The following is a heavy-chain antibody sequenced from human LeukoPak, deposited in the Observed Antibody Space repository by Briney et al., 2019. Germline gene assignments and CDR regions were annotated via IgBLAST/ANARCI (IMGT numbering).Heavy chain of an antibody. CDR2: ISSIGSTI. Sequence: PGGSLRLSCAASGFTFSDYYMSWIRQAPGKGLEWVSYISSIGSTIYYADSVKGRFTISRDNAKNSLYLQMNSLRAEDTAVYYCARDPKQSDPAFDIWGQGTMVTVSS. V-gene: IGHV3-11*01. J-gene: IGHJ3*02. CDR3: ARDPKQSDPAFDI. CDR1: GFTFSDYY. D-gene: IGHD2-21*02.